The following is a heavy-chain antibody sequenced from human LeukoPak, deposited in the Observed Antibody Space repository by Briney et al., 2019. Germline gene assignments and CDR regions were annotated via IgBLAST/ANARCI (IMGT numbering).Heavy chain of an antibody. Sequence: SETLSLTCTVSGYSISSGYYWGWIRQPAGKGLEWIGRIYTSGSTNYNPSLKSRVTISVDTSKNQFSLKLSSVTAADTAVYYCARAAPAGYSSSTSGWFDPWGQGTLVTVSS. D-gene: IGHD6-6*01. CDR3: ARAAPAGYSSSTSGWFDP. CDR2: IYTSGST. V-gene: IGHV4-61*02. CDR1: GYSISSGYY. J-gene: IGHJ5*02.